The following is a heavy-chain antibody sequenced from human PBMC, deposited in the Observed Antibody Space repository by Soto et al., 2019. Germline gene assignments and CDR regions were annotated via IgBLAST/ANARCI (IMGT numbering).Heavy chain of an antibody. V-gene: IGHV5-10-1*01. CDR3: ARRPREGTAQVGHDY. CDR1: GYSFAGYW. Sequence: PGESLKISCKGSGYSFAGYWITWVRQKPGKGLEWMGRIDPSDSQTYYSPSFRGHVSMSADKAINTAYLYWSSLKASDSAIYYCARRPREGTAQVGHDYWAQGTLVTVSS. J-gene: IGHJ4*02. D-gene: IGHD1-1*01. CDR2: IDPSDSQT.